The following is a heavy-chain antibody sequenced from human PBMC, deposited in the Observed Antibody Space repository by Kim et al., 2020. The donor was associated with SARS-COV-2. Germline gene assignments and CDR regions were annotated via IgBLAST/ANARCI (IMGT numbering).Heavy chain of an antibody. Sequence: LSLTCAASGFTFSNAWMSWVRQAPGKGLEWVGRIKSKTDGGTTDYAAPVKGRFTISRDDSKNTLYLQMNSLKTEDTAVYYCTTDPKTPYYYDSSGYYENDAVDIWGQGTMVTVSS. V-gene: IGHV3-15*01. D-gene: IGHD3-22*01. CDR1: GFTFSNAW. J-gene: IGHJ3*02. CDR2: IKSKTDGGTT. CDR3: TTDPKTPYYYDSSGYYENDAVDI.